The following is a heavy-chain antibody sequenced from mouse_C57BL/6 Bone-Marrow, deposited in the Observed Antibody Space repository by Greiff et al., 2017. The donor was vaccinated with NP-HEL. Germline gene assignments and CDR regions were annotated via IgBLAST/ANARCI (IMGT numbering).Heavy chain of an antibody. CDR3: ARVGKRTVPLAY. CDR1: GFTFSSYA. CDR2: ISDGGSYT. D-gene: IGHD1-1*01. Sequence: DVHLVESGGGLVKPGGSLKLSCAASGFTFSSYAMSWVRQTPEKRLEWVATISDGGSYTYYPDNVKGRFTISRDNAKNNLYLQMSHLKSEDTAMYYCARVGKRTVPLAYWGQGTLVTVSA. V-gene: IGHV5-4*01. J-gene: IGHJ3*01.